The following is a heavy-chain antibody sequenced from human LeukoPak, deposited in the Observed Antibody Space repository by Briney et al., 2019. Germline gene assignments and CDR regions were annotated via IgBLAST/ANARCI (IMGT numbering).Heavy chain of an antibody. CDR2: ISYDGNNK. V-gene: IGHV3-30-3*01. CDR3: ARSGYSSGWYESDAFDI. CDR1: GFTFSSYA. Sequence: GRSLRLSCAASGFTFSSYAMHWVRQAPGKGLEWVAVISYDGNNKYYADSVKGRFTISRDNSKNTLYLQMNSLRAEDTAVYYCARSGYSSGWYESDAFDIWGQGTMVTVSS. J-gene: IGHJ3*02. D-gene: IGHD6-19*01.